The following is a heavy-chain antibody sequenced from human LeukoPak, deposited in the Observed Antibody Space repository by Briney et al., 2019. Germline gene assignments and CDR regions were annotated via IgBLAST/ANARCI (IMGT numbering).Heavy chain of an antibody. V-gene: IGHV4-34*01. CDR1: GGSFSGYY. J-gene: IGHJ4*02. CDR2: INHSGST. D-gene: IGHD6-19*01. Sequence: SETLSLTCAVYGGSFSGYYWGWIRQPPGKGLEWIGEINHSGSTNYNPSLKSRVTISVDTSKNQFSLKLSSVTAADTAVYYCARGLGAVAGTNFDYWGQGTLVTVSS. CDR3: ARGLGAVAGTNFDY.